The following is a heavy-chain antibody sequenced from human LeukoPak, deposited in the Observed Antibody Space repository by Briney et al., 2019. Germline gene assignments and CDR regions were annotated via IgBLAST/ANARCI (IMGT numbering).Heavy chain of an antibody. V-gene: IGHV4-34*01. D-gene: IGHD3-22*01. CDR1: GGSFSGYY. CDR2: INHSGST. CDR3: ARAGHDSSGYTIPFDY. J-gene: IGHJ4*02. Sequence: SETLSLTCAVYGGSFSGYYWSWIRQPPGKGLEWIGEINHSGSTNYNPSLKSRVTISVDTSKNQFSLKLSSVTAADTAVYYCARAGHDSSGYTIPFDYWGQGTLVTVSS.